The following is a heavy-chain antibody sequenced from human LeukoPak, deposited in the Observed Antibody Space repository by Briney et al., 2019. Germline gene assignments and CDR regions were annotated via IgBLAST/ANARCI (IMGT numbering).Heavy chain of an antibody. D-gene: IGHD3-16*02. CDR3: AKDYDSVWGSYRANWFDP. CDR2: ISGDGGST. V-gene: IGHV3-43*02. J-gene: IGHJ5*02. Sequence: GGSLRLSCAASGFTFDDYAMHWVRQAPGKGLEWVSLISGDGGSTYYADSVKGRFTISRDNSKNSLYLQMNSLRTEDTDLYYCAKDYDSVWGSYRANWFDPWGQGTLVTVSS. CDR1: GFTFDDYA.